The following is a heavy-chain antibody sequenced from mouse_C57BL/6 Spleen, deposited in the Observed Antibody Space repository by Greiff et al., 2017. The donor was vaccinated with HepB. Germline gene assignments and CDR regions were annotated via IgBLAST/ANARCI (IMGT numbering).Heavy chain of an antibody. D-gene: IGHD2-4*01. Sequence: EVMLVESGGGLVKPGGSLKLSCAASGFTFSDYRMHWVRQAPEKGLEWVAYISSGSSTIYYADTVKGRFTISRDNAKNTLFLQMTSLRSEDTAMYYCAREGDDYDGFAYWGQGTLVTVSA. J-gene: IGHJ3*01. V-gene: IGHV5-17*01. CDR3: AREGDDYDGFAY. CDR1: GFTFSDYR. CDR2: ISSGSSTI.